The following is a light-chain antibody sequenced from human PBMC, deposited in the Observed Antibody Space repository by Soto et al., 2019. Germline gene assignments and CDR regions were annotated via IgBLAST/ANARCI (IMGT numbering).Light chain of an antibody. J-gene: IGKJ4*01. V-gene: IGKV3-11*01. Sequence: EIVLTQSPATLSLSPGERATLSCRASQSISSYLAWYQHKPGQAPRLLIYDASNRATGIPARFSGSGSGTDFTLTISSLVPEDFTLYYCQQRSNLPLTFGGGTKVEIK. CDR3: QQRSNLPLT. CDR1: QSISSY. CDR2: DAS.